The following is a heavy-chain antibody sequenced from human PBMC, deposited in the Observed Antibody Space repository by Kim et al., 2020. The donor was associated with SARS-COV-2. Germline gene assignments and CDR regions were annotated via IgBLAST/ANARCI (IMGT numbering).Heavy chain of an antibody. CDR1: GFTFSSYS. CDR2: ISSSRSYI. Sequence: GGSLRLSCAASGFTFSSYSMNWVRQAPGKGLEWVSSISSSRSYIYYADSVKGRFTISRDNAKNSLYLQMNSLRAEDTAVYYCARNYGDYVPYYYGMDVWGQGTTVTVSS. J-gene: IGHJ6*02. D-gene: IGHD4-17*01. V-gene: IGHV3-21*01. CDR3: ARNYGDYVPYYYGMDV.